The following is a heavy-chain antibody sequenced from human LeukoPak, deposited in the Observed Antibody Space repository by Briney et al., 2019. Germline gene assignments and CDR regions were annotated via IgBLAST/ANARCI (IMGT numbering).Heavy chain of an antibody. CDR3: ASPGRQQLGYYGMDV. Sequence: AESMKISCNGSGYRSTNYCICWVLQMPGKGLEWMGIIYPGDSDTRYSPSFQGQVTISADKSISTAYLQWSSLKASDTAMYYCASPGRQQLGYYGMDVWGQGTTVTVSS. J-gene: IGHJ6*02. D-gene: IGHD6-13*01. CDR1: GYRSTNYC. CDR2: IYPGDSDT. V-gene: IGHV5-51*01.